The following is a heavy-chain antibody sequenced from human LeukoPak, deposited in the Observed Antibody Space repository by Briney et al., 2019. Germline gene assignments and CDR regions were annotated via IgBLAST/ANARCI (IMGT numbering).Heavy chain of an antibody. CDR2: INPSGGST. CDR1: GYTFTSYF. Sequence: ASVKVSCTASGYTFTSYFMHWMRQAPGQGLEWMGIINPSGGSTTYAQKFQGRVTMTRDTSTSTVYMELNSLRSEDTALYYCARGQLSSSSFDYWGQGTLVTVSS. V-gene: IGHV1-46*01. D-gene: IGHD6-13*01. CDR3: ARGQLSSSSFDY. J-gene: IGHJ4*02.